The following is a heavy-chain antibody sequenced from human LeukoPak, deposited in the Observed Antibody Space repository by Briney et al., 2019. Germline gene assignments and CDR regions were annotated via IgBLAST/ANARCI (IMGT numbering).Heavy chain of an antibody. V-gene: IGHV7-4-1*02. Sequence: GASVKVSCKASGYTFTSYAMNWVRQAPGQGLEWMGWINTNTGNPTYAQGFTGRFVFSLDTSVSTAYLQISSLKAEDTAVYYCARDPPRIQQWLVAHDAFDICGQGTMGTVSS. CDR2: INTNTGNP. D-gene: IGHD6-19*01. CDR3: ARDPPRIQQWLVAHDAFDI. CDR1: GYTFTSYA. J-gene: IGHJ3*02.